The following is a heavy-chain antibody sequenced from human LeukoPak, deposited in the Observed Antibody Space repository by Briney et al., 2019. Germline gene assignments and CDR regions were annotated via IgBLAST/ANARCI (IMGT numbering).Heavy chain of an antibody. CDR2: ISWNSGSI. D-gene: IGHD6-19*01. Sequence: PGGSLRLSCAASGFTFDDYAMHSDRQAPGKGLEWVSGISWNSGSIGYADSVKGRFTISRDNAKNSLYLQMNSLRAEDTALYYCAKDITSGSSGWPDGYWYFDLWGRGTLVTVSS. CDR1: GFTFDDYA. CDR3: AKDITSGSSGWPDGYWYFDL. J-gene: IGHJ2*01. V-gene: IGHV3-9*01.